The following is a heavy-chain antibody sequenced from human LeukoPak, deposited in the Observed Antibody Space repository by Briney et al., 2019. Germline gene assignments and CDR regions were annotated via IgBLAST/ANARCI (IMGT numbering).Heavy chain of an antibody. V-gene: IGHV1-69*04. CDR2: IIPILGIA. J-gene: IGHJ4*02. Sequence: SVKVSCKASGGTFSSYAISWVRQAPGQGLEWMGRIIPILGIANYAQKFQGRVTITADKSTSTAYMELSSLRSEDTAVYYCARDLSGMATIRYFDYWGQGTLVTVSS. CDR1: GGTFSSYA. CDR3: ARDLSGMATIRYFDY. D-gene: IGHD5-24*01.